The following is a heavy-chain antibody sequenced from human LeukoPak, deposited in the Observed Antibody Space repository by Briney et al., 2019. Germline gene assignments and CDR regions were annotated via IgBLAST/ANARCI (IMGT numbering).Heavy chain of an antibody. CDR2: ISTDGSSK. CDR3: ANTKWFGEPPFDY. Sequence: GGSLRLSCAASGFSFSSYWLHWVRQAPGKGLVWVARISTDGSSKSYADSVKSRFTISRDNSKNTLYLQMNSLRAEDTAVYYCANTKWFGEPPFDYWGQGTLVTVPS. CDR1: GFSFSSYW. V-gene: IGHV3-74*01. D-gene: IGHD3-10*01. J-gene: IGHJ4*02.